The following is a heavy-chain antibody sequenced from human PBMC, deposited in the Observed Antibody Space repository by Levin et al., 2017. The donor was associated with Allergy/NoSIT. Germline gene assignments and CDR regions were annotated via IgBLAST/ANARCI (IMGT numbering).Heavy chain of an antibody. V-gene: IGHV5-51*01. CDR1: GYSFTSYW. D-gene: IGHD2-15*01. CDR2: IYPGDSDT. CDR3: ARRSPGEAFDI. Sequence: GASVKVSCKGSGYSFTSYWIGWVRQMPGKGLEWRGIIYPGDSDTRYSPPFQGQVTISADKSISTAYLQWSSLKASDTAMYYCARRSPGEAFDIWGQGTMVTVSS. J-gene: IGHJ3*02.